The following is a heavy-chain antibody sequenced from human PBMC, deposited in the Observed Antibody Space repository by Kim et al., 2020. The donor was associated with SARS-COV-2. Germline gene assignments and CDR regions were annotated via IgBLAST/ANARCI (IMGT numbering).Heavy chain of an antibody. J-gene: IGHJ4*02. D-gene: IGHD1-26*01. CDR2: IFYGGPT. CDR3: ATGIGAYGLGVHFDL. V-gene: IGHV4-31*02. Sequence: SETLSLTCTVSGGSISSGKSYWSWIRQHPGKGLEWIGYIFYGGPTYYNPSLTSRVNISVDTSNNQFSLSLHSVIAADTAMYYCATGIGAYGLGVHFDLWGQGTLVTVSS. CDR1: GGSISSGKSY.